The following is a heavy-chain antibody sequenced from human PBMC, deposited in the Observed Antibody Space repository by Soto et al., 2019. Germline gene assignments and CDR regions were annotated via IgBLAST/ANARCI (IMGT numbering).Heavy chain of an antibody. V-gene: IGHV4-39*01. CDR2: IYYSGST. J-gene: IGHJ4*02. D-gene: IGHD3-3*01. CDR1: GGSVSSSTYF. Sequence: QVQLQESGPGQVKPSETLSLTCTVSGGSVSSSTYFWGWIRQPPGKGLEWLGHIYYSGSTYYNPSLNSRLTISVDTSRDQFSLKLSSVTAADTAVYYCARVHYDFWSGSYTHFDSWGQGTLVTVSS. CDR3: ARVHYDFWSGSYTHFDS.